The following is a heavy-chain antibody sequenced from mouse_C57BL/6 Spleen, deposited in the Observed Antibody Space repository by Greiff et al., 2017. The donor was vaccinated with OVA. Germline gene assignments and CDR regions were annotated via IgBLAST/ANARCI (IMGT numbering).Heavy chain of an antibody. Sequence: VQLQQSGAELVRPGASVTLSCKASGYTFTDYEMHWVKQTPVHGLEWIGAIDPETGGTAYNQKFKGKAILTADKSSSTAYMELRSLTSEDSAVYYCTRDYSNYVGHDYWGQGTTLTVSS. CDR2: IDPETGGT. V-gene: IGHV1-15*01. D-gene: IGHD2-5*01. CDR1: GYTFTDYE. J-gene: IGHJ2*01. CDR3: TRDYSNYVGHDY.